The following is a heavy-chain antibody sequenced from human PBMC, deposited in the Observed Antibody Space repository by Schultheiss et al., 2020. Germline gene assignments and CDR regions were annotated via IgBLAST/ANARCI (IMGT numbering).Heavy chain of an antibody. J-gene: IGHJ4*02. CDR2: ISWNSGSI. CDR3: AKAQESYYDTSGSDC. D-gene: IGHD3-22*01. Sequence: LSLTCTVSGGSISSYYWSWIRQPPGKGLEWVSGISWNSGSIGYADSVRGRFTISRDNVKNSLYLQMNSLRTEDTALYYCAKAQESYYDTSGSDCWGQGTLVTVSS. V-gene: IGHV3-9*01. CDR1: GGSISSYY.